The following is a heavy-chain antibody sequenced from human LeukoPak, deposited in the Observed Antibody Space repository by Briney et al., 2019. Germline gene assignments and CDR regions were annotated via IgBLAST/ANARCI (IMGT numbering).Heavy chain of an antibody. Sequence: SETLSLTCAVYGGSFSGYYWSWIRQPPGKGLEWNGEINHSGSTNYSPSLKSRVTISVDTSKNQFSLKLSSVTAADTAVYYAASGLRDCSSTSCSYYFDYWGQGTLVTVSS. V-gene: IGHV4-34*01. CDR3: ASGLRDCSSTSCSYYFDY. D-gene: IGHD2-2*01. J-gene: IGHJ4*02. CDR1: GGSFSGYY. CDR2: INHSGST.